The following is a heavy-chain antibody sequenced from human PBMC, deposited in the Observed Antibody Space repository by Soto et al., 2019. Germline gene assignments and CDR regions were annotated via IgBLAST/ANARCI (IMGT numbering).Heavy chain of an antibody. CDR1: GGSISPFY. CDR2: LYYSGNT. J-gene: IGHJ4*02. V-gene: IGHV4-59*01. CDR3: ARVGGVAARTFDY. D-gene: IGHD2-15*01. Sequence: SETLSLTCTVSGGSISPFYWSWVRQPPGKGLGWIGYLYYSGNTNYNPSLKSRVTISVDASKNQVSLRLTSVTAADTAVYYCARVGGVAARTFDYWGQGTVVTVSS.